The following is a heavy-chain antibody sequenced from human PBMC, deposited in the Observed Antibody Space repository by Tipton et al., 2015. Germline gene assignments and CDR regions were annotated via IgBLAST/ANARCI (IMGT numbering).Heavy chain of an antibody. Sequence: SLRLSCAASGFTFNDYYLSWLRQAPGKGLEWVSHISTSGTTIYYADSVEGRFTISRDNSKNSLYLQMNSLTTEDTALYYCAKGGIVPTEAMDVWGQGTTVTVSS. CDR1: GFTFNDYY. V-gene: IGHV3-11*01. CDR2: ISTSGTTI. J-gene: IGHJ6*02. D-gene: IGHD5-12*01. CDR3: AKGGIVPTEAMDV.